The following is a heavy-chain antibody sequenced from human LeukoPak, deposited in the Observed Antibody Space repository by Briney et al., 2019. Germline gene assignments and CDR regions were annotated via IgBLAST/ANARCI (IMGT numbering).Heavy chain of an antibody. V-gene: IGHV7-4-1*02. CDR1: GYDFSIYT. J-gene: IGHJ6*02. CDR2: MNTNTGKA. Sequence: PGASVKVSCKPSGYDFSIYTLNWVRQVPGQGPEWMGWMNTNTGKATYAQDFRGRFVFSFDSSVSTAYLEITSLKAADTAVYYCAREEGGLDVWGQGTTVIVSS. CDR3: AREEGGLDV.